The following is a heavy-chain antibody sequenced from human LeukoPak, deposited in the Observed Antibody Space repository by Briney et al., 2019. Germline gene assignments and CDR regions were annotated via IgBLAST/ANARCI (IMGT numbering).Heavy chain of an antibody. CDR1: GYTFTSYD. J-gene: IGHJ4*02. CDR2: MNPNSGNT. V-gene: IGHV1-8*03. CDR3: ARVLRFLDQTGDGTDYYYFDY. Sequence: ASVKVSCKASGYTFTSYDINWVRQATGQGLEWMGWMNPNSGNTGYAQKFQGRVTITRNTSISTAYMELSSLRSEDTAVYYCARVLRFLDQTGDGTDYYYFDYWGQGTLVTVSS. D-gene: IGHD3-3*01.